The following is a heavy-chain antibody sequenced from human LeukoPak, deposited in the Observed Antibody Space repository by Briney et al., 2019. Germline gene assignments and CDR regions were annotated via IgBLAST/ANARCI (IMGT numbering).Heavy chain of an antibody. V-gene: IGHV3-21*01. D-gene: IGHD1-7*01. CDR2: ISSSSSYI. J-gene: IGHJ3*02. Sequence: KSGGSLRLSCAASGFTFSSYSMNWVRQAPGKGLEWVSSISSSSSYIYYADSVKGRFTISRDNAKNSLYLQMNSLRAEDTAVYYCARATNWNYVYAFDIWGQGTMVTVSS. CDR1: GFTFSSYS. CDR3: ARATNWNYVYAFDI.